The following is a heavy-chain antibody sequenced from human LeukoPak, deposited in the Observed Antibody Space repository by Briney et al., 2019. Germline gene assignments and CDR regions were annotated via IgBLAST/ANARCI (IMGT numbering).Heavy chain of an antibody. CDR1: GFTFSDYS. CDR3: VRDLD. J-gene: IGHJ4*02. V-gene: IGHV3-21*01. CDR2: IGGIGSYI. Sequence: GGSLRLSCAASGFTFSDYSMNWVRQAPGRGLEWVSSIGGIGSYIYYADSVQGRFTISRDNAKNALYLQMNNLRAEDTAVYYCVRDLDWGQGTLVTVSS.